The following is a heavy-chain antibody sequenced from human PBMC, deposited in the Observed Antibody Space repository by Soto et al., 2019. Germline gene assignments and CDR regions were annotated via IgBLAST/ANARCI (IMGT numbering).Heavy chain of an antibody. CDR1: AGSSSGYY. Sequence: SETLSLTCTVSAGSSSGYYWSWIRQPPGKELELIAYIHYTGSTYYNPSLKSRVTISVDRSNNQFSLELRSVTAADTAVYYCAKVGRIATASTWFDPWGQGTLVTVSS. CDR3: AKVGRIATASTWFDP. V-gene: IGHV4-59*12. D-gene: IGHD6-13*01. J-gene: IGHJ5*02. CDR2: IHYTGST.